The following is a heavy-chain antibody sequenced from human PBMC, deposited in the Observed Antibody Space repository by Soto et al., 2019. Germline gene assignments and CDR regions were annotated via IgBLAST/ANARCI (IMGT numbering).Heavy chain of an antibody. CDR1: GFTFDDYA. CDR2: ISWNSGSI. J-gene: IGHJ4*02. Sequence: EVQLVESGGGLVQPGRSLRLSCAASGFTFDDYAMHWVRQAPGKGLEWVSGISWNSGSIGYADSVTGRFTISRDNAKNSLYLQMNSLRAEDTALYYCAKDRFGGPTYYFDYWGQGTLVTVSS. D-gene: IGHD3-10*01. V-gene: IGHV3-9*01. CDR3: AKDRFGGPTYYFDY.